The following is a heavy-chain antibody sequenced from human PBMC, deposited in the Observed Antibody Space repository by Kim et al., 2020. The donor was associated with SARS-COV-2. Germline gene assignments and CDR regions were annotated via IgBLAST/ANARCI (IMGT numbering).Heavy chain of an antibody. D-gene: IGHD1-1*01. CDR2: INPNSGGT. CDR3: ARPSNWNDYYYGMDV. CDR1: GYTFTGYY. Sequence: ASVKVSCKASGYTFTGYYMHWVRQAPGQGLEWMGWINPNSGGTNYAQKFQGWVTMTRDTSISTAYMELSRLRSDDTAVYYCARPSNWNDYYYGMDVWGQGTTVTVSS. V-gene: IGHV1-2*04. J-gene: IGHJ6*02.